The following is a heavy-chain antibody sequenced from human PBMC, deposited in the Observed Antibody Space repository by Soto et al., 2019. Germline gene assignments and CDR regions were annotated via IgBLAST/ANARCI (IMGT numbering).Heavy chain of an antibody. CDR3: AKSIPVDFWSGYFSWFDP. Sequence: SETLSLTCTVSGGSISSSSYYWGWIRQPPGKGLEWIGSIYYSVSTYYNPSLKSRVTISVDTSKNQFSLKLSSVTAADTAVYYCAKSIPVDFWSGYFSWFDPWGQGTLVTVSS. D-gene: IGHD3-3*01. J-gene: IGHJ5*02. V-gene: IGHV4-39*01. CDR2: IYYSVST. CDR1: GGSISSSSYY.